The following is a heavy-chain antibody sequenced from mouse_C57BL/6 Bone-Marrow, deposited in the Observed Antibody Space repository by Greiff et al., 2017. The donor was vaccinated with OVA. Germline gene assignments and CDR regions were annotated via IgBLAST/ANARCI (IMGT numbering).Heavy chain of an antibody. Sequence: VQLQQSGAELVRPGTSVTVSCKASGYAFTNYLIEWVKQRPGQGLEWIGVINPGSGGTNYNEKFKGKATLTADKSSSTAYMQLSSLTSEDSAVYFCARSRLLPYYYAMDYWGQGTSVTVSS. D-gene: IGHD1-1*01. CDR3: ARSRLLPYYYAMDY. V-gene: IGHV1-54*01. CDR2: INPGSGGT. CDR1: GYAFTNYL. J-gene: IGHJ4*01.